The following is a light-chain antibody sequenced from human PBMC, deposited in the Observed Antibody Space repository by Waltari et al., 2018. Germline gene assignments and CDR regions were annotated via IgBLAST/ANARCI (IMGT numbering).Light chain of an antibody. CDR1: NSNIGKNS. Sequence: QSVLIQPPSVSEAARKSVTISCSGSNSNIGKNSVSWYQQVPGRAPKLLIYYNDQRGTGVSDRFSGSKSGTSASLAISGLQTEDEADYYCAAWDDSLNGHVLIGGGTRLTVL. CDR2: YND. J-gene: IGLJ2*01. CDR3: AAWDDSLNGHVL. V-gene: IGLV1-36*01.